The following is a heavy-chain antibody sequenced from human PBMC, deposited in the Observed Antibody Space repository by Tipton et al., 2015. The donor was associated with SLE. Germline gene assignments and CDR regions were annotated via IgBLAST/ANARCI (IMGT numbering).Heavy chain of an antibody. CDR3: ARGPYYDILTGNGMDV. CDR1: GFTFSSYA. J-gene: IGHJ6*02. Sequence: SLRLSCAASGFTFSSYAMSWVRQAPGKGLEWVSAISGSGGSTYYADSVKGRFTISRDNSKNTLYLQMSSLRAEDTAVYYCARGPYYDILTGNGMDVWGQGTTVTVSS. V-gene: IGHV3-23*01. D-gene: IGHD3-9*01. CDR2: ISGSGGST.